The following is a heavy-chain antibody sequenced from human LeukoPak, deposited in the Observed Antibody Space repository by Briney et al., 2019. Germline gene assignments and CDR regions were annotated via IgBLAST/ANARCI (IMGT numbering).Heavy chain of an antibody. D-gene: IGHD4-17*01. V-gene: IGHV3-33*01. J-gene: IGHJ3*02. CDR3: ARSYGDYVFDAFDI. CDR1: GFTFSSCG. Sequence: GRSLRLSCAASGFTFSSCGMHWVRQAPGKGLEWVAVIWYDGSNKYYADSVKGRFTISRDNSKNTLYLQMNSLRAEDTAVYYCARSYGDYVFDAFDIWGQGTMVTVSS. CDR2: IWYDGSNK.